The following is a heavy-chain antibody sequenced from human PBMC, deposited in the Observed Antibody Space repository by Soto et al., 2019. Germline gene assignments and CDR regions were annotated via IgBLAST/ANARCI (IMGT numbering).Heavy chain of an antibody. CDR1: GFTFSSFA. Sequence: GSLRLSCAASGFTFSSFAMSWVRQAPGKGLEWVSAISGSGGSTYYADSVKGRFTISRDSSKSTLYLQMNSLRAEDTAIYYCAKSLSNYYYYGMDVWGQGTTVTV. CDR3: AKSLSNYYYYGMDV. CDR2: ISGSGGST. J-gene: IGHJ6*02. V-gene: IGHV3-23*01.